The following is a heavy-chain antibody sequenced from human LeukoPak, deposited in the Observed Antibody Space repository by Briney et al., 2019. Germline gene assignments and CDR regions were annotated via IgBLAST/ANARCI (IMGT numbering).Heavy chain of an antibody. CDR2: MNPNSGNT. CDR3: ARGRGWRYCSGGSCYGKDY. CDR1: GYTFTGYD. V-gene: IGHV1-8*01. D-gene: IGHD2-15*01. J-gene: IGHJ4*02. Sequence: ASVKVSCKASGYTFTGYDINWVRQATGQGLEWMGWMNPNSGNTGYAQKFQGRVTMTRNTSISTAYMELSSLRSEDTAVYYCARGRGWRYCSGGSCYGKDYWGQGTLVTVSS.